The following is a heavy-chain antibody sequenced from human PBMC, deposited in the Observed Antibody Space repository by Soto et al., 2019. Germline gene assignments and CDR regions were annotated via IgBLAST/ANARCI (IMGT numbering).Heavy chain of an antibody. V-gene: IGHV4-39*01. CDR2: IYYSGST. J-gene: IGHJ6*02. CDR1: GGSISSSSYY. CDR3: ARRQLGTYYYYYYGMDV. D-gene: IGHD6-13*01. Sequence: QLQLQESGPGLVKPSETLSLTCTVSGGSISSSSYYWGWIRQPPGKGLEWIGSIYYSGSTYYNPSLKSRVTIYVDTSKNQFSLKLSSVTAADTAVYYCARRQLGTYYYYYYGMDVWGQGTTVTVSS.